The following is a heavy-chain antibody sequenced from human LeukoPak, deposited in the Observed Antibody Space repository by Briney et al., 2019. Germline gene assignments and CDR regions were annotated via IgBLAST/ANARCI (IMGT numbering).Heavy chain of an antibody. CDR2: ISWNSGSI. V-gene: IGHV3-9*01. CDR3: AKEQPQVGPRGFFDY. CDR1: GFTFDDYA. Sequence: GGSLRLSCAASGFTFDDYAMHWVRQAPGKGLEWASGISWNSGSIGYADSVKGRFTISRDNAKNSLYLQMNSLRAEDTALYYCAKEQPQVGPRGFFDYWGQGTLVTVSS. J-gene: IGHJ4*02. D-gene: IGHD1-26*01.